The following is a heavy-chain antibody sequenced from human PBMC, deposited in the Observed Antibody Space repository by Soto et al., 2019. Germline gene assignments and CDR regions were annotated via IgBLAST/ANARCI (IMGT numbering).Heavy chain of an antibody. D-gene: IGHD1-1*01. Sequence: DVQLVESGGGLIQPGESLRLSCAAFGLTVSGKKYVSWVRQAPGKGLEWISALYDVDGTYYADSVKGRFTTSSESSKTTVYLQMTGLRPDDTAVYYCASWHEREPAYDVWGRGTTVTVSS. J-gene: IGHJ3*01. V-gene: IGHV3-53*01. CDR2: LYDVDGT. CDR3: ASWHEREPAYDV. CDR1: GLTVSGKKY.